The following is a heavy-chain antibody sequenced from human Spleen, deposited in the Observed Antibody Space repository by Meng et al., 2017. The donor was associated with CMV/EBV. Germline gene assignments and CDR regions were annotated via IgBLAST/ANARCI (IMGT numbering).Heavy chain of an antibody. D-gene: IGHD1-7*01. Sequence: VSGYHFTHAWKGWVRQGPGKGVELVGPVKRKNYGGKTDYAAPVKGRFTISRDYSQSTLYVQMNSLKSEDQAVYYFTTDFVLSGTRGYWGQGTLVTVSS. V-gene: IGHV3-15*01. CDR1: GYHFTHAW. CDR3: TTDFVLSGTRGY. J-gene: IGHJ4*02. CDR2: VKRKNYGGKT.